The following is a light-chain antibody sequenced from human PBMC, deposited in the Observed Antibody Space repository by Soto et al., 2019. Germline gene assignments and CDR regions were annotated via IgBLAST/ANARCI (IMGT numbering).Light chain of an antibody. CDR3: GADHGSGSNFVVV. CDR2: VGTGGIVG. Sequence: QPVLTQPPSASASLGASVTLTCTLSSGYSNYTVDWYQQRPGKGPRFVMRVGTGGIVGSKGDGIHDRFSVLGSGLNRYLTIKNIQEEDESDYHCGADHGSGSNFVVVFGGGTKLTVL. V-gene: IGLV9-49*01. J-gene: IGLJ2*01. CDR1: SGYSNYT.